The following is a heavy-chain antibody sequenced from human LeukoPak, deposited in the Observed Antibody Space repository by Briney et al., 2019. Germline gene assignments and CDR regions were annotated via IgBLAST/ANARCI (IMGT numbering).Heavy chain of an antibody. V-gene: IGHV4-4*07. Sequence: SETLSLTCTVSGGSISSYYWSWIRQPAGKGLEWIGRIYTSGSTNYNPSLKSRVTMSVDTSKNQFSLKLSSVTAADTAVYYCAREARTYYYDSSGSFDYWGQGTLVTVSS. CDR3: AREARTYYYDSSGSFDY. J-gene: IGHJ4*02. CDR2: IYTSGST. D-gene: IGHD3-22*01. CDR1: GGSISSYY.